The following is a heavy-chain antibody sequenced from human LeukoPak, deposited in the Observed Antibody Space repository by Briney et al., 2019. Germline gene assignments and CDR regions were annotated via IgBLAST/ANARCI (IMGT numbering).Heavy chain of an antibody. CDR2: IYYSGST. Sequence: SETLSLTCTVSGGPISSGGYYWSWIRQHPGKGLEWIGYIYYSGSTYYNPSLKSRVTISVDTSKNQFSLKLSSVTAADTAVYYCARDLVTIFGARGFDYWGQGTLVTVSS. CDR3: ARDLVTIFGARGFDY. D-gene: IGHD3-3*01. CDR1: GGPISSGGYY. J-gene: IGHJ4*02. V-gene: IGHV4-31*03.